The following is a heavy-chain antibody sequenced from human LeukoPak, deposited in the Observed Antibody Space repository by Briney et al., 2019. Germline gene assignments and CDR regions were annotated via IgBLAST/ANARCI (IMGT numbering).Heavy chain of an antibody. CDR2: INHSGST. CDR1: GGSFSGYY. CDR3: ARMPEITIRYYSDY. J-gene: IGHJ4*02. D-gene: IGHD3-3*01. Sequence: SETLSLTCAVYGGSFSGYYWSWIRQPPGKGLEWIGEINHSGSTNYNPSLKSRVTISVDTSKNQFSLKLSSVTAADTAVYYCARMPEITIRYYSDYWGQGTLVTVSS. V-gene: IGHV4-34*01.